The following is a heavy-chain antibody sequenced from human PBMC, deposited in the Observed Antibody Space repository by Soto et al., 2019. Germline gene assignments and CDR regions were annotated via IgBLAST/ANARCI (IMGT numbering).Heavy chain of an antibody. J-gene: IGHJ3*02. Sequence: QVQLQQWGAGLLKPSETLSLTCAVYGGSFSGYDWSWIRQPPGKGLEWIGEINHSGSTNYNPSLKSRVTISVDTSKNQFYLKLSSVTAADTAVYYCAAGRDDAFDIWGQGTMVTVSS. CDR1: GGSFSGYD. D-gene: IGHD1-26*01. CDR2: INHSGST. CDR3: AAGRDDAFDI. V-gene: IGHV4-34*01.